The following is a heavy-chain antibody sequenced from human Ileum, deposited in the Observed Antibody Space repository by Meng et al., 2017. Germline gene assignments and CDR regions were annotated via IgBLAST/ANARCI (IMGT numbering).Heavy chain of an antibody. CDR3: ASGNSEWEPFDY. V-gene: IGHV4-59*01. CDR2: IYYSGST. CDR1: GGAISSYD. J-gene: IGHJ4*02. Sequence: VQLPASGPGLVKPSENLSLTCTVSGGAISSYDWSWIRQPPGKGLEWIGYIYYSGSTNYNPALKSRVTISVDTSKNQFSLKLSSGTAADTAVYYCASGNSEWEPFDYWGQGTLVTVSS. D-gene: IGHD1-26*01.